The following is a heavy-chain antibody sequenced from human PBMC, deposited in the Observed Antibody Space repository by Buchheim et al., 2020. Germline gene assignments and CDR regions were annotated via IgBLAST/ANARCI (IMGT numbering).Heavy chain of an antibody. CDR1: GFTFSSYG. CDR2: IRYDGSNK. J-gene: IGHJ3*02. Sequence: QVQLVESGGGVVQPGRSLRLSCAASGFTFSSYGMHWVRQAPGKGLEWVAFIRYDGSNKYYADSVKGRFTISRDNSKNTLYLQMNSLRAEDTAVYYCATGSKAYGGNSYPGAFDIWGQGT. D-gene: IGHD4-23*01. CDR3: ATGSKAYGGNSYPGAFDI. V-gene: IGHV3-30*02.